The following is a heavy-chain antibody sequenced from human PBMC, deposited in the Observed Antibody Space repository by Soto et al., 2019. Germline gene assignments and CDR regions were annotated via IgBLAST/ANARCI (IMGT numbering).Heavy chain of an antibody. D-gene: IGHD1-1*01. Sequence: GESLKISCAASGFTFSSYAMSWVRQAPGKGLEWVSAISGSGGSTYYADSVKGRFTISRDNSKNTLYLQMNSLRAEDTAVYYCAKGTERRTALDYWGQGTLVTVSS. CDR1: GFTFSSYA. J-gene: IGHJ4*02. CDR2: ISGSGGST. CDR3: AKGTERRTALDY. V-gene: IGHV3-23*01.